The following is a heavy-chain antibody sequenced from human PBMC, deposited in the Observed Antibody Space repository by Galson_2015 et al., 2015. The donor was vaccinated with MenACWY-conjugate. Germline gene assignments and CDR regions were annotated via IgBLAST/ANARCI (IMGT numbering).Heavy chain of an antibody. CDR1: GFTVSSDY. V-gene: IGHV3-66*01. J-gene: IGHJ4*02. Sequence: SLRLSCAASGFTVSSDYMAWVRQSPGKGLEWVSLIYTGGDTYYPGSVTSRFTISRDNSKNTVYLQMHSLRVEDTAVYYCASRREVASSDGYLDLWGQGALVTVSS. CDR2: IYTGGDT. CDR3: ASRREVASSDGYLDL. D-gene: IGHD5-18*01.